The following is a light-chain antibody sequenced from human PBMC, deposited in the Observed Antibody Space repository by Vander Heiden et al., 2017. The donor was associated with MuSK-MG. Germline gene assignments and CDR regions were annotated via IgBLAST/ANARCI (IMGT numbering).Light chain of an antibody. V-gene: IGKV1-8*01. CDR2: AAS. CDR1: QGISSY. J-gene: IGKJ4*01. Sequence: AIRLTQSPSSFSASTGDRVTITCRASQGISSYLAWYQQKPGKAPKLLIYAASTVQSGVPSRFSGSGSGTDFTLTTSCLQSEDFATYYCQQYYSYPPALTFGGGTKVEIK. CDR3: QQYYSYPPALT.